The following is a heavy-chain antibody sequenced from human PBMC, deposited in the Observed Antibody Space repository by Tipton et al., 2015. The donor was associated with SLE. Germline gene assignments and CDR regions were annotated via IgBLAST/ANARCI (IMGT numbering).Heavy chain of an antibody. CDR2: IHHSGST. J-gene: IGHJ6*03. V-gene: IGHV4-34*01. CDR1: GGSFSGYY. CDR3: ARVRPPLSIFGVVKGTDYYYMDV. D-gene: IGHD3-3*01. Sequence: TLSLTCAVYGGSFSGYYWSWIRQPPGKGLEWIGEIHHSGSTNYNPSLKSRVTISVDTSKNQFSLKLSSVTAADTAVYYCARVRPPLSIFGVVKGTDYYYMDVWGKGTTVTVSS.